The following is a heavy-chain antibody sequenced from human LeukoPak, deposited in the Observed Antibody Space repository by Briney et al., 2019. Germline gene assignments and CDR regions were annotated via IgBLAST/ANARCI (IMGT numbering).Heavy chain of an antibody. CDR2: VYNSGIT. D-gene: IGHD3-22*01. CDR1: GFTFSSYW. V-gene: IGHV4-38-2*02. J-gene: IGHJ5*02. CDR3: ARDVSGYAWFDP. Sequence: TGGSLRLSCAASGFTFSSYWMSWVRQAPGKGLEWIGSVYNSGITYYNPSLKSRVTISVDTSKNQLSLKLSSVTAADTAVYYCARDVSGYAWFDPWGQGTLVTVSS.